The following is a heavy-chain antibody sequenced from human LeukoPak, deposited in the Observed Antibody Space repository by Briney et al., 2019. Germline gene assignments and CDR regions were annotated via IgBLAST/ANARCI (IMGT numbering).Heavy chain of an antibody. CDR3: ARVGDIAAPNTRTWFDP. CDR2: IYPGDSDT. Sequence: GESLKISCKGSGYSFITYWIGWVRQMPGKGLEWMGIIYPGDSDTRYSPSFQGQVTISADKSISTAYLQWSSLKASDTAMYYCARVGDIAAPNTRTWFDPWGQGTLVTVSS. CDR1: GYSFITYW. V-gene: IGHV5-51*01. D-gene: IGHD6-13*01. J-gene: IGHJ5*02.